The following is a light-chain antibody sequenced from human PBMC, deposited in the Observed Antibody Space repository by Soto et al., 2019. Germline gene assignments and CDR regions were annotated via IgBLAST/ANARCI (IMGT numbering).Light chain of an antibody. CDR1: QSISSY. J-gene: IGKJ1*01. V-gene: IGKV1-39*01. Sequence: DIQMTQSPSSLSASVGDRVAITCRASQSISSYLNWYQQKPGKAHKLLIYAASTLQSGVPSRFSGSGSGTDFTLTISSLQPEDFATYYCQQSYSTLWTFGQGTKVDIX. CDR2: AAS. CDR3: QQSYSTLWT.